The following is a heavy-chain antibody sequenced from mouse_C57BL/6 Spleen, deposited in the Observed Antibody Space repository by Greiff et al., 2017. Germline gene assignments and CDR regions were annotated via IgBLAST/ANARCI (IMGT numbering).Heavy chain of an antibody. Sequence: VKLQESGAELVRPGTSVKVSCKASGYAFTNYLIEWVKQRPGQGLEWIGVINPGSGGTNYNEKFKGKATLTADKSSSTAYMQLSSLTSEDSAVYFCARGALITTVVAPSMDYWGQGTSVTVSS. CDR3: ARGALITTVVAPSMDY. CDR2: INPGSGGT. CDR1: GYAFTNYL. V-gene: IGHV1-54*01. J-gene: IGHJ4*01. D-gene: IGHD1-1*01.